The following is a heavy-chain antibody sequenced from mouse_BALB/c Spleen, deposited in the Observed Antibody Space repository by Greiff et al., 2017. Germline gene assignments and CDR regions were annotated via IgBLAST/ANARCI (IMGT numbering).Heavy chain of an antibody. J-gene: IGHJ4*01. V-gene: IGHV3-8*02. CDR2: ISYSGST. CDR1: GDSITSGY. Sequence: EVQRVESGPSLVKPSQTLSLTCSVTGDSITSGYWYWIRKFPGNKLEYMGYISYSGSTYYNPSLKSRISITRDTSKNQYYLQLNSVTTEDTATYYCARWDYGNYRGGAMDYWGQGTSVTVSS. CDR3: ARWDYGNYRGGAMDY. D-gene: IGHD2-1*01.